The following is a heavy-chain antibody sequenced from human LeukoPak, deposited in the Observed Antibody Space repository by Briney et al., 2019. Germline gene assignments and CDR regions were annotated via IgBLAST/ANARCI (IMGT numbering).Heavy chain of an antibody. CDR2: IIPIFGTA. V-gene: IGHV1-69*05. J-gene: IGHJ4*02. Sequence: SVKVSCKASGGTFSSYAISWVRQPPGQGLEWMGGIIPIFGTANYAQKFQGRVTITTDESTSTAYMELSSLRSEDTAVYYCARDAYYYDSSGYYTGLPSDYWGQGTLVTVSS. CDR1: GGTFSSYA. CDR3: ARDAYYYDSSGYYTGLPSDY. D-gene: IGHD3-22*01.